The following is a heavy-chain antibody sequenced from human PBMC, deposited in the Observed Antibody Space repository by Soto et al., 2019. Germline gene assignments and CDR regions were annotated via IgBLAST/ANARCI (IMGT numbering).Heavy chain of an antibody. CDR3: SKGPNYDFWSGYPYFDY. J-gene: IGHJ4*02. V-gene: IGHV3-23*01. CDR2: ISGSGGST. CDR1: GFTFSSYA. Sequence: GGSLRLSCAASGFTFSSYAMSWVRQAPGKGLEWVSAISGSGGSTYYADSVKGRFTISRDNSKNTLYLQMNSLRAEDTAVYYCSKGPNYDFWSGYPYFDYWGQGTRVTVSS. D-gene: IGHD3-3*01.